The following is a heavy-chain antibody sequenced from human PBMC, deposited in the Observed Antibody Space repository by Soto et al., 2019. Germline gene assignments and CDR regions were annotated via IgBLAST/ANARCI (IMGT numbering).Heavy chain of an antibody. CDR1: GGSISSSGFS. CDR2: AYYSGST. J-gene: IGHJ5*02. Sequence: SETPSLTCTVSGGSISSSGFSGGWVRQPPGKGLEWIGCAYYSGSTYYNPSLKSRVTISVDTSGNQFSLRLNSVTAADTAVYYCTKVSSGWFDPWGQGTLVTVSS. CDR3: TKVSSGWFDP. V-gene: IGHV4-39*05. D-gene: IGHD2-8*01.